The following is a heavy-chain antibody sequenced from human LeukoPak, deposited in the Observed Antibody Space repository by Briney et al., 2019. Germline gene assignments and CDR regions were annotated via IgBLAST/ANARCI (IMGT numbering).Heavy chain of an antibody. J-gene: IGHJ4*02. CDR1: GGTFSSYA. V-gene: IGHV1-69*04. Sequence: VASVKVSCKASGGTFSSYAISWVRQAPGQGLEWMGRIIPILGIANYAQKFQGRVTITADKSTSTAYMELSSLRSEDTAVYYCXXXXXYDSSGYYFYWGQGTLVTVSS. CDR2: IIPILGIA. D-gene: IGHD3-22*01. CDR3: XXXXXYDSSGYYFY.